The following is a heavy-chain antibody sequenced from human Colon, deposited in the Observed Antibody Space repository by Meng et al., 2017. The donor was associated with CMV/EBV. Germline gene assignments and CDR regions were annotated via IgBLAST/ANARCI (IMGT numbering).Heavy chain of an antibody. CDR2: ISGRGDKT. CDR1: GFIFKSYG. Sequence: GESLKISCAASGFIFKSYGLGWVRQPPGKGLEWVSAISGRGDKTYYADSVKGRFTISRDNINNTLYLQMNSLRAEDTAVYYCAKDRAIFGVVTHYFDYWGQGTLVTVSS. J-gene: IGHJ4*02. V-gene: IGHV3-23*01. CDR3: AKDRAIFGVVTHYFDY. D-gene: IGHD3-3*01.